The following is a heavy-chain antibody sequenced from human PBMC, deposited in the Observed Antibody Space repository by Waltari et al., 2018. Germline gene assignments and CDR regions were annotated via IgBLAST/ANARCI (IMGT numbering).Heavy chain of an antibody. J-gene: IGHJ6*03. CDR1: GFTFNTYN. V-gene: IGHV3-21*02. CDR2: ITGRSSYI. CDR3: ARVLAPRPCYYYYYMDV. D-gene: IGHD2-15*01. Sequence: EVQLVESGGGLVKPGGSLRLSCAGSGFTFNTYNLNWARQDPGMGLECVSSITGRSSYIYNADSVKGRFTVSRDNAKNSLFLQMTSLRADDPAVYYCARVLAPRPCYYYYYMDVWGKGTTVTVSS.